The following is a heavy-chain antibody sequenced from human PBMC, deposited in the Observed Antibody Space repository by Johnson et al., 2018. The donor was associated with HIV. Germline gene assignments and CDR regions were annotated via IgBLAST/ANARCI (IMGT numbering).Heavy chain of an antibody. CDR1: GFTFSSYW. V-gene: IGHV3-7*01. CDR2: IKQDGSEK. D-gene: IGHD2-21*02. Sequence: VQLVESGGGLVQPGGSLRLSCAVSGFTFSSYWMSWVRQAPGKGLEWVANIKQDGSEKYYVDSVKGRFTISRDNAKNTLYLQMNSLRAEDTAVYYCAKDWDVVVTADDAFDIWGQGTMVTVSS. CDR3: AKDWDVVVTADDAFDI. J-gene: IGHJ3*02.